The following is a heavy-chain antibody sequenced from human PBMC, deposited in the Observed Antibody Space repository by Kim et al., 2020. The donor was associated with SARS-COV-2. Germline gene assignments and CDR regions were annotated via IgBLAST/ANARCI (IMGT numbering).Heavy chain of an antibody. J-gene: IGHJ4*02. D-gene: IGHD3-10*01. CDR3: AKDILPLGGLSGSDY. V-gene: IGHV3-33*06. Sequence: GGSLRLSCAASGFTFSSYGMHWVRQAPGKGLEWVAVIWYDGSNKYYADSVKGRFTISRDNSKNTLYLQMNSLRAEDTAVYYCAKDILPLGGLSGSDYWGQGTLVTVSS. CDR2: IWYDGSNK. CDR1: GFTFSSYG.